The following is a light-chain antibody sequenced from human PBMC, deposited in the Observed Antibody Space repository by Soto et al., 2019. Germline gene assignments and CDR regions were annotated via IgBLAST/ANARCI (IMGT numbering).Light chain of an antibody. CDR2: KVS. CDR1: QSLEHSEGTTY. Sequence: DVVMTQTPLSSPVPLGQPASISCRYSQSLEHSEGTTYLNWLHQRPGQPPRLLINKVSHRCSGVPDRFSGSGAGTDFTLKLSRVEAEDVGIYYCMQATHSRPYTFGPGTKLEIQ. V-gene: IGKV2-24*01. CDR3: MQATHSRPYT. J-gene: IGKJ2*01.